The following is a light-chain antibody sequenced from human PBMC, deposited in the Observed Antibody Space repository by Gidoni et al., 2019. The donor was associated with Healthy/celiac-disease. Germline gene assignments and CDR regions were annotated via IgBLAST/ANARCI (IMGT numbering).Light chain of an antibody. CDR1: KLGDKY. CDR3: QAWDSSTAHVV. V-gene: IGLV3-1*01. Sequence: SYERTQPPSGSVSPGQTASITCSGDKLGDKYACWYQQKPGQSPVLVIYQDSKRPSGIPERFSGSNSGNTATLTISGTQAMYEADYYCQAWDSSTAHVVFGGGTKLTVL. J-gene: IGLJ2*01. CDR2: QDS.